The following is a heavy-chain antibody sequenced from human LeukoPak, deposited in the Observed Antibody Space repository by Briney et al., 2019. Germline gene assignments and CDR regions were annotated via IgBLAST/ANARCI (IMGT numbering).Heavy chain of an antibody. CDR3: AKDSTSVVVAATPGIY. D-gene: IGHD2-15*01. Sequence: GGSLRLSCAASGFTFSSYAMSWVRQAPGKGLEWVSAISGSGGSTYYADSVKGRFIISRDNSKNTLYLQMNSLRAEGTAVYYCAKDSTSVVVAATPGIYWGQGTLVTVSS. CDR2: ISGSGGST. CDR1: GFTFSSYA. J-gene: IGHJ4*02. V-gene: IGHV3-23*01.